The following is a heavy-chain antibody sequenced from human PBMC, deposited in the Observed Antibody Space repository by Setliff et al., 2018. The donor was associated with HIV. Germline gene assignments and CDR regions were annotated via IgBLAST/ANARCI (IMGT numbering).Heavy chain of an antibody. V-gene: IGHV3-23*01. Sequence: GGSLRLSCAASELTFSNYAMTWVRQAPGKGLEWVSSITGSGDSTYYANSVKGRFTISRDSSKNTLSLQMSSLRAEDTALYYCATGGMAAAGPGGGHGLDVWGQGTTVTVSS. CDR1: ELTFSNYA. J-gene: IGHJ6*02. CDR3: ATGGMAAAGPGGGHGLDV. D-gene: IGHD6-13*01. CDR2: ITGSGDST.